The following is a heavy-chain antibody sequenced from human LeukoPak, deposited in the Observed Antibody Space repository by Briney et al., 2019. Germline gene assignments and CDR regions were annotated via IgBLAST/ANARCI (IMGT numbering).Heavy chain of an antibody. CDR1: GGSFSGYY. Sequence: SETLSLTCAVYGGSFSGYYWSWIRQPPGKGLEWIGEINHSGSTNYNPSLKSRVTISVDTSKNQFSLKLSSVTAADTAVYHRARDGPYYYGSGALRRYYMDVWGKGTTVTVSS. V-gene: IGHV4-34*01. D-gene: IGHD3-10*01. J-gene: IGHJ6*03. CDR3: ARDGPYYYGSGALRRYYMDV. CDR2: INHSGST.